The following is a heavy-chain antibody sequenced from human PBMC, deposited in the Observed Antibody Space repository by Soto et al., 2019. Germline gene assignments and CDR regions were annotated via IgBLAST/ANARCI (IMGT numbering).Heavy chain of an antibody. CDR3: ARDTGVTPRKNYFDY. CDR2: IIPMFGTS. Sequence: GASVKVSCKAPGGTFSSYSFNWVRQAPGQGLEWVGGIIPMFGTSNYAQKFQGRVTITADGSTTTAYMELRSLRSEDTAVYYCARDTGVTPRKNYFDYWGQGTPVPVSS. D-gene: IGHD3-3*01. CDR1: GGTFSSYS. J-gene: IGHJ4*02. V-gene: IGHV1-69*13.